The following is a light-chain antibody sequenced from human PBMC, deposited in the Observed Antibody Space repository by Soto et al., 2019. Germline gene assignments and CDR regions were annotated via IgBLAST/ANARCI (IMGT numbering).Light chain of an antibody. CDR3: ISYTSSSTWV. CDR1: SSDVGGYNY. CDR2: EVS. Sequence: QSALTQPRSVSGSPGQSVTISCTGTSSDVGGYNYVSWYQQHPGKAPKLMIYEVSNRPSGVSDRFSGSRSGNTASLTISGLQAEDESDYYCISYTSSSTWVFGGGTQLTVL. J-gene: IGLJ3*02. V-gene: IGLV2-14*01.